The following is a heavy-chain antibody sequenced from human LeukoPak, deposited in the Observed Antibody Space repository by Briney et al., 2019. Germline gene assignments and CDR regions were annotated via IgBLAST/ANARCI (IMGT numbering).Heavy chain of an antibody. J-gene: IGHJ4*02. CDR2: IYYTGST. V-gene: IGHV4-59*01. D-gene: IGHD3-3*01. CDR1: GDSISSYY. CDR3: ARFSKYFDSSGYYLDY. Sequence: PSETLSLTCTVSGDSISSYYWSWVRQPPGKGLEWIGHIYYTGSTTYNPSLKSRVTISVETSKNQFSLKLSSVTAADTAVYYCARFSKYFDSSGYYLDYWGQGTLVTVSS.